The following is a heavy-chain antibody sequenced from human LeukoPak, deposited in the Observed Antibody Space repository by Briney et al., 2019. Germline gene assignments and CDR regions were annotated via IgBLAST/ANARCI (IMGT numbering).Heavy chain of an antibody. CDR2: ISSGSSYI. V-gene: IGHV3-21*01. Sequence: PGGSLRLSCAASGFTFSSYSMNWVRQAPGKGLEWVSSISSGSSYIYYADSVKGRFTISRDNAKNSLYLQMNSLRAEDTAVYYCARERTGYYMACWGQGTLVTVSS. J-gene: IGHJ4*02. CDR1: GFTFSSYS. D-gene: IGHD3/OR15-3a*01. CDR3: ARERTGYYMAC.